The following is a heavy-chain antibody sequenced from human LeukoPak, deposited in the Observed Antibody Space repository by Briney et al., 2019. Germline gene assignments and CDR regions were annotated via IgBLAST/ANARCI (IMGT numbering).Heavy chain of an antibody. V-gene: IGHV3-48*02. J-gene: IGHJ4*02. CDR3: ARGIQLWPYYFDY. Sequence: HPGGSLRLSCAASGFTFSGYSMNWVRQAPGKGLEWVSHITASGTAMFYADSVEGRFTISRDNAKNSLYLQMNSLRDEDTAVYYCARGIQLWPYYFDYWGQGTLVTVSS. CDR2: ITASGTAM. D-gene: IGHD5-18*01. CDR1: GFTFSGYS.